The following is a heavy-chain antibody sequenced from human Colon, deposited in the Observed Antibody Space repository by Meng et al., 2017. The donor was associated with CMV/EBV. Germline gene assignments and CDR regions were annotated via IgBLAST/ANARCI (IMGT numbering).Heavy chain of an antibody. V-gene: IGHV3-23*01. CDR2: IRGTDGTA. D-gene: IGHD3-3*01. J-gene: IGHJ4*02. Sequence: GGSLRLSCAASGFTFSTYHMSWFRQAPGKGLEWVSRIRGTDGTASYSDSVKGRFTISRDISQNTLYLQMNSLRAEDTAVYYCAKGAIVGVTAPDSWGQGTLVTVSS. CDR1: GFTFSTYH. CDR3: AKGAIVGVTAPDS.